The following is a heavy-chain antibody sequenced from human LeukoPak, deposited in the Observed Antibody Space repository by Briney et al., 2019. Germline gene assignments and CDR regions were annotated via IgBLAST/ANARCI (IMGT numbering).Heavy chain of an antibody. V-gene: IGHV4-59*01. CDR2: IYYSGST. D-gene: IGHD2-15*01. Sequence: SETLSLTCTVSGGSISSYYWSWIRQPPGKGLEWIGYIYYSGSTNYNPSIKSRVTISVDTSKNQFSLKLSSVTAADTAVYYCARVYCSGGSCYSGFDYWGQGTLVTVSS. CDR3: ARVYCSGGSCYSGFDY. CDR1: GGSISSYY. J-gene: IGHJ4*02.